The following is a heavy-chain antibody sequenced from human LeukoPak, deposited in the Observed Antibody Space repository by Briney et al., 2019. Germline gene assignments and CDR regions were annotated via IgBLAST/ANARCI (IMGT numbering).Heavy chain of an antibody. CDR2: IYPGDSET. CDR1: GHSFTSYW. CDR3: AIRYSGSYSDY. D-gene: IGHD1-26*01. V-gene: IGHV5-51*01. J-gene: IGHJ4*02. Sequence: GESLKISCKDSGHSFTSYWIGWVRQMPGKGLEWMGIIYPGDSETRYSPSFEGQVTISADKSISTAYLQWSSLKASDTAMYYCAIRYSGSYSDYWGQGTLVTVSS.